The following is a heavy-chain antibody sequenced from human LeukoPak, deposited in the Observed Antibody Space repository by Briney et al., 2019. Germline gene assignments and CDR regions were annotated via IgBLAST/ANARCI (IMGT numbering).Heavy chain of an antibody. J-gene: IGHJ5*02. CDR2: ISSTSTYI. CDR1: GFAFSDDS. CDR3: AGFYDSSGYETYNWFDP. Sequence: GGSLRLSCVASGFAFSDDSMNWVRQPPGKGLEWVSSISSTSTYIYYADSVKGRFTISRDNARNSLFLQMNNLRVDDSAVYYCAGFYDSSGYETYNWFDPWGQGTLVTVSS. D-gene: IGHD3-22*01. V-gene: IGHV3-21*01.